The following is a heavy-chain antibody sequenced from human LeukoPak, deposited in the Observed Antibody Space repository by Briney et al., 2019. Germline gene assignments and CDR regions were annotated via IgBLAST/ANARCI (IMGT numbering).Heavy chain of an antibody. V-gene: IGHV1-2*04. CDR2: INPNSGGT. D-gene: IGHD5-18*01. CDR3: ARGRGYSYGYFDY. Sequence: ASVKVSCKASGGIFSSYAINWVRQAPGQGLEWMGWINPNSGGTNYAQKFQGWVTMTRDTSISTAYMELSRLRSDDTAVYYCARGRGYSYGYFDYWGQGTLVTVSS. CDR1: GGIFSSYA. J-gene: IGHJ4*02.